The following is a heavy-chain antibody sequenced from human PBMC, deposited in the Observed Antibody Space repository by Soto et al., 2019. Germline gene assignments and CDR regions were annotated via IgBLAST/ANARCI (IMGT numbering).Heavy chain of an antibody. CDR3: AKDLPYYDSSGYYPPLDY. V-gene: IGHV3-23*01. CDR2: ISGSGGST. Sequence: GGSLRLSCAASGFTFSSYAMSWVRQAPGKGLEWVSAISGSGGSTYYADSVKGRFTISRDNSKNTLYLQMNSLRAEDTAVYYCAKDLPYYDSSGYYPPLDYWGQGTLVTVSS. D-gene: IGHD3-22*01. J-gene: IGHJ4*02. CDR1: GFTFSSYA.